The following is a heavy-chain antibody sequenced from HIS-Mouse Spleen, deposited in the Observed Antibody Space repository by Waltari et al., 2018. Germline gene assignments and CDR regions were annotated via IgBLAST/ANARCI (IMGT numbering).Heavy chain of an antibody. CDR1: GGTFSSYA. V-gene: IGHV1-69*04. CDR2: IIPILGIA. CDR3: ARDLNYYGSGSYYWYFDL. Sequence: QVQLVQSAAEVKTPGSSVQVSCKASGGTFSSYAIRWVRQSPGQGLEWMGRIIPILGIANYAQKFQGRVTITADKSTSTAYMELSSLRSEDTAVYYCARDLNYYGSGSYYWYFDLWGRGTLVTVSS. J-gene: IGHJ2*01. D-gene: IGHD3-10*01.